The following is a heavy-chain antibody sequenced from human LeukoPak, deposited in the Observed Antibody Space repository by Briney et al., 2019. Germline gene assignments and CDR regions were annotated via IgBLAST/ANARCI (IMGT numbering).Heavy chain of an antibody. CDR2: IKVDGTEK. Sequence: GESLRLSCAASGFSFSAYWMSWVRQAPGNGLEWVANIKVDGTEKYYVDSVKGRFTISRDNAKNSLSLQMSGLRAEDTAVYYCARDWNGSGTAFDHWGQGTLVTVSS. V-gene: IGHV3-7*03. CDR3: ARDWNGSGTAFDH. J-gene: IGHJ4*02. D-gene: IGHD1-1*01. CDR1: GFSFSAYW.